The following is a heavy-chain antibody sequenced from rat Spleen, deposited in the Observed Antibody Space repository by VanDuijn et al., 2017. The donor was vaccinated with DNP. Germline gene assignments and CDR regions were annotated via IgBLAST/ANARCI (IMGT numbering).Heavy chain of an antibody. CDR1: GFSLTDYS. V-gene: IGHV2-19*01. J-gene: IGHJ2*01. Sequence: QVQLKESGPGLVQPSQTLSLTCTVSGFSLTDYSVHWVRQPPGKGREWMGKIRSGGSTDYNSALKSRLSISRDTSKSQVFLKMNSLQTEDTAIYFCTRQLDYWGQGVMVTVSS. CDR3: TRQLDY. CDR2: IRSGGST. D-gene: IGHD1-10*01.